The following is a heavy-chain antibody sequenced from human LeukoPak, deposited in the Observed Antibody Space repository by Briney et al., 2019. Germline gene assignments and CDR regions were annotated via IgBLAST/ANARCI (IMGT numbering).Heavy chain of an antibody. CDR3: ARLGGEVDIVVVPAALTL. CDR1: GFTFSTST. D-gene: IGHD2-2*03. Sequence: GGSLRLSCAASGFTFSTSTMHWVRQAPGKGLEWVAHINQHGGDIHYVDSVKGRFTISRDNAKNSLYLQMNSLRAEDTAVYYCARLGGEVDIVVVPAALTLWGQGTLVTVSS. V-gene: IGHV3-7*01. J-gene: IGHJ4*02. CDR2: INQHGGDI.